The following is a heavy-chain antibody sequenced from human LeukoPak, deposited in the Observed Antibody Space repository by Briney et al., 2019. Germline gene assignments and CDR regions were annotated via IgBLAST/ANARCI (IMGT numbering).Heavy chain of an antibody. CDR1: GGSISSHY. Sequence: SETLSLTCTVSGGSISSHYWSWIRQPPGKGLEWIGYIYYSGSTNYNPSLKSRVTISVDTSKNQFSLKLSSVTAADTAVYYCARSSGDSSGYYYLWNYYYYMDVWGKGTTVTVSS. J-gene: IGHJ6*03. V-gene: IGHV4-59*11. CDR2: IYYSGST. CDR3: ARSSGDSSGYYYLWNYYYYMDV. D-gene: IGHD3-22*01.